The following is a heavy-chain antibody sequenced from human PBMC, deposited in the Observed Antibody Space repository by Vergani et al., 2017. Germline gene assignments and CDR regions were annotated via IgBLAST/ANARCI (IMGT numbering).Heavy chain of an antibody. CDR2: IDRNYGVK. CDR1: GFTFQAFA. V-gene: IGHV3-9*01. J-gene: IGHJ5*02. D-gene: IGHD3-10*01. CDR3: ARGTPGFGGRNWFDP. Sequence: VEAGGGLVQPGGSLRLSCTASGFTFQAFAFHWVRQVSGRGLEWVSGIDRNYGVKNGNSFEGRFSISRDNAKKAVFLQMNNLRHEDTALYFCARGTPGFGGRNWFDPWGQGTLVIVSS.